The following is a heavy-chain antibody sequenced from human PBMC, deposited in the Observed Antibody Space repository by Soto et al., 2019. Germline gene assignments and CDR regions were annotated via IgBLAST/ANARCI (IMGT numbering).Heavy chain of an antibody. Sequence: EVQLVESGGGLVKPGGSLRLSCAASGFTFSSYSMNWVRQAPGKGLEWVSSISSSSSYIYYADSVKGRFTISRDNAKNSLYLQMNSLRAEATAVYYCAREAVLRFLDYYYGMDVWGQGTTVTVSS. J-gene: IGHJ6*02. CDR3: AREAVLRFLDYYYGMDV. V-gene: IGHV3-21*01. CDR1: GFTFSSYS. D-gene: IGHD3-3*01. CDR2: ISSSSSYI.